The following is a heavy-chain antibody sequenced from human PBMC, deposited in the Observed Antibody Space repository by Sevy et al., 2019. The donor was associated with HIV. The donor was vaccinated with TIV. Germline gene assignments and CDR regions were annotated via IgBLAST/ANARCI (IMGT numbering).Heavy chain of an antibody. D-gene: IGHD7-27*01. J-gene: IGHJ4*02. Sequence: GGSLRLSCAASGFTFNNYWMTWVCQAPGKGLEWVANIKQDGSDKYYMEPVKGRFNISRDNTKNSLYLQLNSLRAEDTAVYYCARSWDYWGQMGYWGQGTLVTVSS. CDR3: ARSWDYWGQMGY. V-gene: IGHV3-7*03. CDR2: IKQDGSDK. CDR1: GFTFNNYW.